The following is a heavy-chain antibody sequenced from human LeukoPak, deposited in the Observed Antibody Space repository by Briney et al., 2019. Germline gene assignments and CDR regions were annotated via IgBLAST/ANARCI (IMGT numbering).Heavy chain of an antibody. CDR3: AKGPSYYDILTGYSDYYYYYMDV. CDR1: GFSFSNYA. V-gene: IGHV3-23*01. Sequence: GGSLRLSCAASGFSFSNYAMNWVRQAPGKGLEWVSAIISTGGNTYYADSVKGRFTVSRDNSRNTLYLQMNSLRAEDTAVYYCAKGPSYYDILTGYSDYYYYYMDVWGKGTTVTVSS. D-gene: IGHD3-9*01. CDR2: IISTGGNT. J-gene: IGHJ6*03.